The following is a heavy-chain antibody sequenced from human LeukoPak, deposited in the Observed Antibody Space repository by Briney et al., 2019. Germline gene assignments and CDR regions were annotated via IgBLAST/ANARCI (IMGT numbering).Heavy chain of an antibody. Sequence: SETLSLTCAVSGGSISSSNWWSWVRQPPGKGLEWIGEIYYSGSTNYNPSLKSRVTISVDKSKNQFSLKLSSVTAADTAVYYCARAKEWAYYYDSSGKSTLDYWGQGTLVTVSS. CDR2: IYYSGST. J-gene: IGHJ4*02. CDR1: GGSISSSNW. CDR3: ARAKEWAYYYDSSGKSTLDY. V-gene: IGHV4-4*02. D-gene: IGHD3-22*01.